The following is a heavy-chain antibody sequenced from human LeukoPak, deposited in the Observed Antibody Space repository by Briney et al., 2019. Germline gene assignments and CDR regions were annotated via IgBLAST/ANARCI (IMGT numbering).Heavy chain of an antibody. CDR1: GGTFSSYA. J-gene: IGHJ4*02. CDR3: ARVRSIYDSSGYYSLYYFDY. Sequence: SVKVSCKASGGTFSSYAISWVRQAPGQGLEWMGGIIPIFGTANYAQKFQGRVTITADESTSTAYMELSSLRSEDTAVYYCARVRSIYDSSGYYSLYYFDYWGQGTLVTVSS. V-gene: IGHV1-69*01. CDR2: IIPIFGTA. D-gene: IGHD3-22*01.